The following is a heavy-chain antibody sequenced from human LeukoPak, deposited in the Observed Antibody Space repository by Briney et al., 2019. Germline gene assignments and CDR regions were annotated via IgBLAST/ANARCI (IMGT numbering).Heavy chain of an antibody. CDR2: IRYDGSNK. J-gene: IGHJ4*02. Sequence: GGSLRLSCAASGFTFSSYGMHWVRQAPGKGLEWVAFIRYDGSNKYYADSVKGRFTISRDNSKNTLYLQMNSLRAEDTAVYYCARVGKNGWDSDHWGQGTLVTVSS. CDR1: GFTFSSYG. V-gene: IGHV3-30*02. D-gene: IGHD6-19*01. CDR3: ARVGKNGWDSDH.